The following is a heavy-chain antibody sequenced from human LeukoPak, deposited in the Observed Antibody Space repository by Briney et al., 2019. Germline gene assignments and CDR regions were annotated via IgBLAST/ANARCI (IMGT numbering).Heavy chain of an antibody. Sequence: GGSLRLSCAAFGFTFSDYYMSWIRQAPGKGLEWVSYISGSSTYTNYADSVKGRFTISRDNAKNSVYLQMMSLRAEDTAVYFCARTYCSRGSCYLDYWGQGTLVTVSS. CDR3: ARTYCSRGSCYLDY. CDR2: ISGSSTYT. J-gene: IGHJ4*02. D-gene: IGHD2-15*01. CDR1: GFTFSDYY. V-gene: IGHV3-11*03.